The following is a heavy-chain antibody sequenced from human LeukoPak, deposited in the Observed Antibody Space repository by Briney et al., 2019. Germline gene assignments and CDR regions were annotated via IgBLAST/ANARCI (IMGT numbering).Heavy chain of an antibody. V-gene: IGHV1-69*05. Sequence: SVKVSCKVSGYTFTSYGISWVRQAPGQGLEWMGGIIPIFGTANYAQKFQGRVTITTDESTSTAYMELSSLRSEDTAVYYCASGIAVAGRGKYYFDYWGQGTLVTVSS. CDR3: ASGIAVAGRGKYYFDY. CDR1: GYTFTSYG. J-gene: IGHJ4*02. D-gene: IGHD6-19*01. CDR2: IIPIFGTA.